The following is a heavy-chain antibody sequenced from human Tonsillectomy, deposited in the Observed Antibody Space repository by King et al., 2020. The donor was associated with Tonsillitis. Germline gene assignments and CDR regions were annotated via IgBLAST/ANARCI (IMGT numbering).Heavy chain of an antibody. Sequence: VQLQESGPGLVKPSQTLSLTCTVSGGSISSGGYYWSWIRQHPGKGLEWIGYIYYSGSTYYNPSLKSRVTISVDTSKNQLSLKLSSVTAADTAVYYCARGVIDIVVVVAAPPGYWGQGTLVTVSS. CDR1: GGSISSGGYY. D-gene: IGHD2-15*01. CDR3: ARGVIDIVVVVAAPPGY. J-gene: IGHJ4*02. V-gene: IGHV4-31*03. CDR2: IYYSGST.